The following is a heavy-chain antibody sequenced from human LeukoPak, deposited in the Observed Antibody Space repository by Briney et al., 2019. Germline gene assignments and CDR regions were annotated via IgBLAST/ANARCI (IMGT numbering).Heavy chain of an antibody. V-gene: IGHV1-69*06. CDR3: ARTGYYYGSGRHPLDY. Sequence: SVKVSCKASGATFSSYTISWVRQAPGQGLEWMGEISPIFDTTSYAQKFQGRVTITADKSTNTAYMELSSLRSEDTAVYYCARTGYYYGSGRHPLDYWGQGTLVTVSS. CDR2: ISPIFDTT. D-gene: IGHD3-10*01. J-gene: IGHJ4*02. CDR1: GATFSSYT.